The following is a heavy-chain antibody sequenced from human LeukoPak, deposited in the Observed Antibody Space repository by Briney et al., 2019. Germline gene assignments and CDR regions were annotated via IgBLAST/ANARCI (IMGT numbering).Heavy chain of an antibody. CDR3: ARRKPDGYDAY. CDR2: ISHVGST. Sequence: PSETLSLTCAVYGGSLSGYCWSWIRQPPGKGLEWIGEISHVGSTSYNPSLKSRVTISIDTSKNQFSLKLTSVTAADSSVYYCARRKPDGYDAYRGQGTLVTVSS. V-gene: IGHV4-34*01. D-gene: IGHD5-24*01. CDR1: GGSLSGYC. J-gene: IGHJ4*02.